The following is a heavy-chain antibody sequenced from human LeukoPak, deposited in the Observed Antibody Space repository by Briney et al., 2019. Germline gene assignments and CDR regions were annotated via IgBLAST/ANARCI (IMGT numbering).Heavy chain of an antibody. D-gene: IGHD2-15*01. V-gene: IGHV3-48*01. CDR3: ASSIHCSGGSCYVP. J-gene: IGHJ4*02. CDR2: ISSSSSSI. Sequence: GGSLRLSCAASGFTFSSYNMNWVRQAPGKGLEWISYISSSSSSIYYADSVKGRFTISRDDAKNSLYLQMNSLGAEDTAVYYCASSIHCSGGSCYVPWGQGTLVTVSS. CDR1: GFTFSSYN.